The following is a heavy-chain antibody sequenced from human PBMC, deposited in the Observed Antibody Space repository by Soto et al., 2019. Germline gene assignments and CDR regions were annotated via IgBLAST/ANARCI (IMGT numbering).Heavy chain of an antibody. V-gene: IGHV3-66*01. Sequence: GGSLRLSCAASGFTVSSNYMNWVRQAPGKGLEWVSVIYSGGSTYYADSVKGRFTISRDNSKNTLYLQMNSLRAEDTAVYYCARDRGIAVAGALDPWGQGTLVTVSS. CDR3: ARDRGIAVAGALDP. CDR1: GFTVSSNY. D-gene: IGHD6-19*01. J-gene: IGHJ5*02. CDR2: IYSGGST.